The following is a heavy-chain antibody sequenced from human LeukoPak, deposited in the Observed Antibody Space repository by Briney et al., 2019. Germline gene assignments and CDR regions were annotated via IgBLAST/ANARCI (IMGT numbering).Heavy chain of an antibody. CDR2: INPNSGGT. V-gene: IGHV1-2*02. D-gene: IGHD6-13*01. CDR3: ARDRGIAFPYWFDP. J-gene: IGHJ5*02. Sequence: ASVKVSCKASGYTFTGYYIHWVRQAPGQGLEWMGWINPNSGGTNYAQKFQGRVTMTRDTSISTAYMELSRLRSDDTAVYYCARDRGIAFPYWFDPWGQGTLVTVSS. CDR1: GYTFTGYY.